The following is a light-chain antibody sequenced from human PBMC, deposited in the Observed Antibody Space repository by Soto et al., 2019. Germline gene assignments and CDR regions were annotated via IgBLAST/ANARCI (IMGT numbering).Light chain of an antibody. CDR1: SSDVGGYNY. Sequence: QSALTQPASVSGSPGQSITICCTGTSSDVGGYNYVSWYQQHPGKAPKLMIYDVSNRPSGVSNRFSGSKSGNTASLTISGLQAEYEADYYCSSYTSSSSYVFGTGTKVTVL. CDR3: SSYTSSSSYV. J-gene: IGLJ1*01. V-gene: IGLV2-14*01. CDR2: DVS.